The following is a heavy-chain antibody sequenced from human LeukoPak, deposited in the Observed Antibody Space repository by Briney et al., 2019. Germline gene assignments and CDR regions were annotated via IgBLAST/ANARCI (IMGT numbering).Heavy chain of an antibody. CDR3: ARDPGGVATMTFDY. CDR1: GGSISSYY. CDR2: IYYSGST. D-gene: IGHD5-12*01. V-gene: IGHV4-59*01. Sequence: SETLSLTCTVSGGSISSYYWSWFRQPPGKGLEWIGYIYYSGSTNYNPSLKSRVTISVDTSKNQFSLKLSSVTAADTAVYYCARDPGGVATMTFDYWGQGTLVTVSS. J-gene: IGHJ4*02.